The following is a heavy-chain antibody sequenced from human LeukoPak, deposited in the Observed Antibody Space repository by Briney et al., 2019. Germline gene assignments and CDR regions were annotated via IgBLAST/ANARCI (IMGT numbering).Heavy chain of an antibody. D-gene: IGHD3-10*01. CDR1: GFTFSSYS. J-gene: IGHJ4*02. Sequence: GGSLRLSCAASGFTFSSYSMNWVRQAPGKGLEWVSSISSSSSYRYYADSVKGRFTISRDNAKNSLYLQMNSLRAEDTAVYYCVRDCGWFHFDLWGQGTLVTVFS. CDR3: VRDCGWFHFDL. CDR2: ISSSSSYR. V-gene: IGHV3-21*01.